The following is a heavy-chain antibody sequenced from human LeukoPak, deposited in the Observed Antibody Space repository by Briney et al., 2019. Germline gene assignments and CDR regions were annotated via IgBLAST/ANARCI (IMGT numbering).Heavy chain of an antibody. V-gene: IGHV3-30*02. Sequence: PGGSLRLSCAASGFTFSTYGMHWVRQAPGKGLEWVAFIRYDGSKKYYADSVKGRFTISRDNSNNTLYLQMNSLRAEDMAVYYCAKLFAMYDSGWFSVYWGQGTLVTVPS. CDR1: GFTFSTYG. D-gene: IGHD6-19*01. CDR3: AKLFAMYDSGWFSVY. CDR2: IRYDGSKK. J-gene: IGHJ4*02.